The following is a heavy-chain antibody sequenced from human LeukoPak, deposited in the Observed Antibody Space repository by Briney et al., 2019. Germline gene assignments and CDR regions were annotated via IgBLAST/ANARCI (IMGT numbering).Heavy chain of an antibody. D-gene: IGHD3-3*01. CDR1: GYTFTSYG. V-gene: IGHV1-18*01. CDR2: IRAYNGNT. CDR3: AREGVTIFGVVIEYYYYYMDV. Sequence: ASVKVSCKASGYTFTSYGISWVRQAPGQGLEWMGWIRAYNGNTNYAQKLQGRVTMTTDTSTSTAYMELRSLRSDDTAVYYCAREGVTIFGVVIEYYYYYMDVWGKGTTVTVSS. J-gene: IGHJ6*03.